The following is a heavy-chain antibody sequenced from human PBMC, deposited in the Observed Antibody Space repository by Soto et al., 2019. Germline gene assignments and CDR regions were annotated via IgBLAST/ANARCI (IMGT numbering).Heavy chain of an antibody. J-gene: IGHJ5*02. CDR3: ATTYRVYYYDSSGYPNFDP. D-gene: IGHD3-22*01. Sequence: GGSLRLSCAASGFTFSSYAMSWVRQAPGKGLEWVSAISGSGGSTYYADSVKGRFTISRDNSKNTLYLQMNSLRAEDTAVYYCATTYRVYYYDSSGYPNFDPWGQGTLVTVSS. CDR1: GFTFSSYA. CDR2: ISGSGGST. V-gene: IGHV3-23*01.